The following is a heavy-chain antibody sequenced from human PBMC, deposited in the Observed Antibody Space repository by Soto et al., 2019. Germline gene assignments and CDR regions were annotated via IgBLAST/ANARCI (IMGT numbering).Heavy chain of an antibody. Sequence: QVQLVESGGGVVQPGRSLRLSCAASGFTFSSYAMHWVRQAPGKGLEWVAVISYDGSNKYYADSVKGRFTISRDNSKNTLYLQMNSLRAEDTAVYYCARDPHPYNWNYGSFDYWGQGTLVTVSS. J-gene: IGHJ4*02. V-gene: IGHV3-30-3*01. CDR1: GFTFSSYA. D-gene: IGHD1-7*01. CDR3: ARDPHPYNWNYGSFDY. CDR2: ISYDGSNK.